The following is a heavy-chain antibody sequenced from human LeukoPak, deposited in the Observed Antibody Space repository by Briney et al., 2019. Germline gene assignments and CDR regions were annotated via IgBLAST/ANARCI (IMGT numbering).Heavy chain of an antibody. V-gene: IGHV3-7*04. CDR2: IREDGSEK. J-gene: IGHJ4*02. Sequence: GGSLRLSCAASGFSLSSYWMSWVRQAPGKGLEWAANIREDGSEKYYVDSVKGRFTIPRDNAKNSLFLQMSSLRAEDTAVYFCARGVAVDHWGQGTLVTVSS. CDR1: GFSLSSYW. D-gene: IGHD3-3*01. CDR3: ARGVAVDH.